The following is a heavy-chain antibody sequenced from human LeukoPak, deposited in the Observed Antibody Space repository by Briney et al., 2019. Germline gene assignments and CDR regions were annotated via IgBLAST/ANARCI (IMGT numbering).Heavy chain of an antibody. J-gene: IGHJ4*02. D-gene: IGHD5-18*01. V-gene: IGHV3-66*04. CDR3: ARHLSGVTGYTYGRGIDY. CDR2: IYSGGNT. Sequence: GGSLRLSCAASGLTVSSNCMSWVRQAPGKGLEWVSFIYSGGNTYYADSVKGRFTISRDNAKTSLYLHMNSLRAEDTAVYYCARHLSGVTGYTYGRGIDYWGQGTLVTVSS. CDR1: GLTVSSNC.